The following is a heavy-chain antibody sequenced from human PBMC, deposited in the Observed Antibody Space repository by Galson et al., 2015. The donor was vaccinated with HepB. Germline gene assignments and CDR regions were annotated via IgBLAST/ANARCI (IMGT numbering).Heavy chain of an antibody. D-gene: IGHD6-19*01. CDR3: AKDYVAVAEYYFDY. J-gene: IGHJ4*02. CDR1: GFTFSSYG. CDR2: ISYDGSNK. Sequence: SLRLSCAASGFTFSSYGMHWVRQAPGKGLEWVAVISYDGSNKYYADSVKGRFTISRDNSKNTLYLQMNSLRAEDTAVYYCAKDYVAVAEYYFDYWGQGTLVTVSS. V-gene: IGHV3-30*18.